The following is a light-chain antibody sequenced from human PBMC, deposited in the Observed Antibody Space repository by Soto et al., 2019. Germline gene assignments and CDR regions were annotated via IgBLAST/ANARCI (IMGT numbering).Light chain of an antibody. CDR2: TVS. CDR3: SAFTTDSTNV. J-gene: IGLJ1*01. Sequence: QSALTQPASVSGSPGQSITISCTGTSSDVGANIFVSWYQQHPGKVPKLMIYTVSSRPSVVSQRFSGSKSGNTASLTISGLQAEDEADYYCSAFTTDSTNVFGTGTKVTGL. CDR1: SSDVGANIF. V-gene: IGLV2-14*01.